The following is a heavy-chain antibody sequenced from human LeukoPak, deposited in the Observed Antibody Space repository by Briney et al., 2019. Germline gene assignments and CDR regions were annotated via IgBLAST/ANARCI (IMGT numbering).Heavy chain of an antibody. D-gene: IGHD6-13*01. Sequence: SETLSLTCAVSGGSFSGHYWSWIRQPPGKGLEWIGEINHSGSTNYNPSLKSRVTISVDTSKNQFSLKLSSVTAADTAVYYCARGYRWGYSSSSYDAFDIWGQGTMVTVSS. J-gene: IGHJ3*02. CDR3: ARGYRWGYSSSSYDAFDI. CDR2: INHSGST. CDR1: GGSFSGHY. V-gene: IGHV4-34*01.